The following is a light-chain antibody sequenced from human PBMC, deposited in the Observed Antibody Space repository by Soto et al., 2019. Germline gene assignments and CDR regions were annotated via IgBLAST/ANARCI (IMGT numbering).Light chain of an antibody. CDR2: AAS. V-gene: IGKV1-39*01. Sequence: DIQMTQSPSSLSASVGDRVTITCRASQSISSYLNWYQQKPGKASKLQIYAASSLQSGVPSRFSGSGSGTDFTLTISSLQPEDFATYYCQQSYSTPYTFRQGTKLEIK. CDR1: QSISSY. CDR3: QQSYSTPYT. J-gene: IGKJ2*01.